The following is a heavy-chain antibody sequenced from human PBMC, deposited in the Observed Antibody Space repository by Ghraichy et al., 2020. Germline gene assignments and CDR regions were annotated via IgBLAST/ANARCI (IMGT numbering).Heavy chain of an antibody. CDR1: GFTVSNNY. V-gene: IGHV3-66*01. D-gene: IGHD1-26*01. Sequence: GGSLRLSCAVSGFTVSNNYMTWVHQAPGKGLEWVSVIYSVGTTHYADSVKGRFTISRDNSKNTLYLQMNNLEAGDTAVYYCANGRSRGHTWGQGTLVTVSS. CDR3: ANGRSRGHT. J-gene: IGHJ4*02. CDR2: IYSVGTT.